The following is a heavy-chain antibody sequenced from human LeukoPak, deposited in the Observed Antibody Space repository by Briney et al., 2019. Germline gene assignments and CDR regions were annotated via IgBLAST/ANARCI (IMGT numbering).Heavy chain of an antibody. CDR1: GFTFSSYA. Sequence: GGSLRLTCAASGFTFSSYAMSWVRQAPGKGLEWVSHISGSGAGTYYADSAKGRFSISRDNPKNTLYLQMNRLRAEDTAVYYCAKSRDGFNGVFDYWGQGILVTVSS. V-gene: IGHV3-23*01. CDR2: ISGSGAGT. J-gene: IGHJ4*02. CDR3: AKSRDGFNGVFDY. D-gene: IGHD5-24*01.